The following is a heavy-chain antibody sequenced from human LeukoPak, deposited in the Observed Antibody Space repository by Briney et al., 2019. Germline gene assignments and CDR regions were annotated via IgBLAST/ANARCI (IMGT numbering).Heavy chain of an antibody. Sequence: GGSLRLSCATSGFTFTHDGIHCVRQAPGKGLEWVAVIWSDGTEKYYGDSVKGRFTISRDNSKKTVYLQMNSLRAEDTALYYCVLSFIIVMPVMKGGGFDIWGQGTMVTVSS. J-gene: IGHJ3*02. CDR2: IWSDGTEK. V-gene: IGHV3-33*01. D-gene: IGHD2-21*01. CDR3: VLSFIIVMPVMKGGGFDI. CDR1: GFTFTHDG.